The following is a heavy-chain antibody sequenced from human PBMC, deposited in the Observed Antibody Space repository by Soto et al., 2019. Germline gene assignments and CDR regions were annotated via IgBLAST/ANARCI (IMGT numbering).Heavy chain of an antibody. V-gene: IGHV3-23*01. CDR3: AKDKTPEWLLLSH. J-gene: IGHJ4*02. CDR1: GFTFSSYA. CDR2: ISGSGGST. D-gene: IGHD3-22*01. Sequence: EVQLLESGGGWVQPGGSLRLSCAASGFTFSSYAMSWVRQAPGKGLEWVSAISGSGGSTYYADSVKGRFTISRDNSKNTLYLQMNGLGAEDTAVYHCAKDKTPEWLLLSHWGQGTLVTVSS.